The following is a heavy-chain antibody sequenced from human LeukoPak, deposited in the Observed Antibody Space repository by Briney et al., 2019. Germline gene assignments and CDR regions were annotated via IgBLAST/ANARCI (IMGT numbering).Heavy chain of an antibody. CDR1: GGSFSGYY. Sequence: PSETLSLTCSVNGGSFSGYYWSWIRQPPGKGLEWIGEINHGGNTNYNPSLKSRVTISGDTSKNQFSLKLGSVTAADTAVYYCETSSSATIDYFYDYIDVWGKGTTVTVSS. D-gene: IGHD2-15*01. V-gene: IGHV4-34*01. CDR3: ETSSSATIDYFYDYIDV. CDR2: INHGGNT. J-gene: IGHJ6*03.